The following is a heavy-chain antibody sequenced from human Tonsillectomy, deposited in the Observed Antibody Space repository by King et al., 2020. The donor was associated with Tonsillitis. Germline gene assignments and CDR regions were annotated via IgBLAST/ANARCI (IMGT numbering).Heavy chain of an antibody. D-gene: IGHD3-9*01. CDR3: ARGGDILTGGSLFDP. V-gene: IGHV4-61*02. CDR1: GDSISSGSYY. J-gene: IGHJ5*02. Sequence: QLQESGPGLVKPSQTLSLTCTVSGDSISSGSYYWSWIRQPAWKGLEWVGRIYTSGSVDYNPSLESRVSMSVDTSKTQFSLKLNSVTAADTAVYHCARGGDILTGGSLFDPWGQGTLVTVSS. CDR2: IYTSGSV.